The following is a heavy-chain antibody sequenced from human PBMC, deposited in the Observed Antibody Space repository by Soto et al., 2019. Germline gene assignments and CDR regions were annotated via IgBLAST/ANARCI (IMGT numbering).Heavy chain of an antibody. V-gene: IGHV4-30-4*01. CDR3: ARVFTDSSSFFDP. J-gene: IGHJ5*02. CDR1: GVSISSGDYY. Sequence: SETLSLTCTVSGVSISSGDYYWSWIRQTPGKGLEWIGYIYYSGSTYYNPSLKSRVTISVDTSKNQFSLKLSSVTAADTAVYYCARVFTDSSSFFDPWGQGTLVTVSS. CDR2: IYYSGST. D-gene: IGHD6-13*01.